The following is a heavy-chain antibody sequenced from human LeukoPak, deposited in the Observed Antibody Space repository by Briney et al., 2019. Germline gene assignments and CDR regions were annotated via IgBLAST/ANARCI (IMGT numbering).Heavy chain of an antibody. CDR2: IGAYDGNT. CDR3: ARDPDYYGSGSCGY. CDR1: GYTFTSYG. D-gene: IGHD3-10*01. V-gene: IGHV1-18*01. Sequence: ASVKVSCKASGYTFTSYGTSWVRQAPGQGLEWMGWIGAYDGNTNYAQKLQGRVTMTTDTSTSTAYMELRSLRSDDTAVYYCARDPDYYGSGSCGYWGQGTLVTVSS. J-gene: IGHJ4*02.